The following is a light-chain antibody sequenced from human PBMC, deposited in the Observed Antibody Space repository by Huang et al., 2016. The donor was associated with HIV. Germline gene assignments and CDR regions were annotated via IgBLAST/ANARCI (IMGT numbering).Light chain of an antibody. J-gene: IGKJ4*01. CDR1: QSVLYSSKNKNY. CDR3: QQYYCTLT. CDR2: WAS. V-gene: IGKV4-1*01. Sequence: DIVMTQSPDSLAVSLGERATINCKSSQSVLYSSKNKNYLAWYQQKPGQPPKLLISWASTRESGVPDRFSGSGSGTDFTLTISSLQAEDVAVYYCQQYYCTLTFGGGTKVEIK.